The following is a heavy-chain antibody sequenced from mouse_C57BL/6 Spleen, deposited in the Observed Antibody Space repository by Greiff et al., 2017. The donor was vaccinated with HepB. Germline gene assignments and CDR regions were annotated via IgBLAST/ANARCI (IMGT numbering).Heavy chain of an antibody. D-gene: IGHD4-1*01. CDR1: GFTFSNYW. CDR3: TGRLGRYFDY. J-gene: IGHJ2*01. CDR2: IRLKSDNYAT. V-gene: IGHV6-3*01. Sequence: EVMLVESGGGLVQPGGSMKLSCVASGFTFSNYWMNWVRQSPEKGLEWVAQIRLKSDNYATHYAESVKGRFTISRDDSKSSVYLQMNNLRAEDTGIYYCTGRLGRYFDYWGQGTTLTVSS.